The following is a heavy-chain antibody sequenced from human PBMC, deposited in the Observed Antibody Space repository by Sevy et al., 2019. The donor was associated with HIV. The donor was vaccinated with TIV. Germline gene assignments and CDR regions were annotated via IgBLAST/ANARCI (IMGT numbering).Heavy chain of an antibody. CDR3: AKTLQKLPFHPHYFDY. D-gene: IGHD2-21*02. CDR2: ISPTGGST. J-gene: IGHJ4*02. V-gene: IGHV3-23*01. Sequence: GGSLRLSCAASGFTLGSYTMNWVRQAPGKGLEWVASISPTGGSTYYADSIKGRFTISRDGSKAILYLQMNSLTAQDTAIFYCAKTLQKLPFHPHYFDYWGQLTLVTVSS. CDR1: GFTLGSYT.